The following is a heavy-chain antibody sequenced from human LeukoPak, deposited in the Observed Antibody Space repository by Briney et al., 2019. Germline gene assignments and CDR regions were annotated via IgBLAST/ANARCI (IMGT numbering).Heavy chain of an antibody. CDR2: MNPNSGGT. J-gene: IGHJ4*02. D-gene: IGHD1-26*01. V-gene: IGHV1-2*02. CDR1: GYTFSGCY. CDR3: ARGVVDSGEIAY. Sequence: ASVKVSCKASGYTFSGCYMYWVRQAPGQGLEWMGWMNPNSGGTNYAQKFQGRVTMTRDTSINTAYMELSRLISEDTAVYYCARGVVDSGEIAYWGQGTLVTVSS.